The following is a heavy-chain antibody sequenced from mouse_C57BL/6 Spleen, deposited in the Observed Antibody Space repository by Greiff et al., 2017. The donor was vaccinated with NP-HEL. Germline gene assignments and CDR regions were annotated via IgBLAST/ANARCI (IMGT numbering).Heavy chain of an antibody. CDR2: IHPNSGST. CDR3: AKGPYDYDVSWFAY. Sequence: QVQLQQPGAELVKPGASVKLSCKASGYTFPSYWMHWVKQRPGQGLEWIGMIHPNSGSTNYNEKFKSKATLTVDKSSSTAYMQLSSLTSEDSAVYYCAKGPYDYDVSWFAYWGQGTLVTVSA. V-gene: IGHV1-64*01. D-gene: IGHD2-4*01. CDR1: GYTFPSYW. J-gene: IGHJ3*01.